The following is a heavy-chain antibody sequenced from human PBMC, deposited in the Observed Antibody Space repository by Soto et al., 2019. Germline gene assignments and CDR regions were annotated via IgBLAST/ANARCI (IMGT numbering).Heavy chain of an antibody. J-gene: IGHJ6*02. Sequence: GGSLRLSCAASGFTFSRYWMHWVRQAPGKGLVWVSRINSDGGSTRYADSVKGRFTISRDNAKNTLFLQMNSLRAEDTAVYYCARPRAADSGDYGNLDYYNMDVWGQGTTVTVSS. CDR2: INSDGGST. CDR3: ARPRAADSGDYGNLDYYNMDV. V-gene: IGHV3-74*01. CDR1: GFTFSRYW. D-gene: IGHD4-17*01.